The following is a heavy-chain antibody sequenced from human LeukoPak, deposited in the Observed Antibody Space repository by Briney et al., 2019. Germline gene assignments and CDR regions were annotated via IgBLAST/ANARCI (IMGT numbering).Heavy chain of an antibody. V-gene: IGHV3-48*03. Sequence: PGGSLRLSCAASGFTFSSYEMNWVRQAPGKGLEWVSYISSSGSTIYYADSVKGRFTISRDNAKNSLYLQMNSLRAEDTAVYYCARDTDRIQLWIRRGFDYWGQGTLVTVSS. CDR3: ARDTDRIQLWIRRGFDY. CDR1: GFTFSSYE. CDR2: ISSSGSTI. J-gene: IGHJ4*02. D-gene: IGHD5-18*01.